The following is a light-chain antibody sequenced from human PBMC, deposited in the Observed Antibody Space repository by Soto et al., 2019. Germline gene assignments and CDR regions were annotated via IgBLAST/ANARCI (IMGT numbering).Light chain of an antibody. CDR2: SNN. Sequence: QSALTQPPSASGTPGQRVTISCSGSSSKIGSNTVNWYQQLPGTAPKLLIYSNNQRPSGVPDRFSGSKSGTSASLAISELQSEDEADYYCAAWDDSLNGPNYVFGTGTK. V-gene: IGLV1-44*01. J-gene: IGLJ1*01. CDR1: SSKIGSNT. CDR3: AAWDDSLNGPNYV.